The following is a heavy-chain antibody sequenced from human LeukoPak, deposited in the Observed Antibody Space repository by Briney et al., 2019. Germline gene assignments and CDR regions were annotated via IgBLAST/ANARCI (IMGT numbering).Heavy chain of an antibody. V-gene: IGHV1-18*01. J-gene: IGHJ4*02. CDR2: ISPYDGNT. CDR3: ARIAGRRPPPYYFDY. Sequence: ASVKVSCKASGYTFKSYGFSWVRQAPGQGLEWMGWISPYDGNTNSAQKLQGRVTMTTDTSTSIVYVELRGLRSDDTAVYYCARIAGRRPPPYYFDYWGQGTLVTVSS. D-gene: IGHD6-6*01. CDR1: GYTFKSYG.